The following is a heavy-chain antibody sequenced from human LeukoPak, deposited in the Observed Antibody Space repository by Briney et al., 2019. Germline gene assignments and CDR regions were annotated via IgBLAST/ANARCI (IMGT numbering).Heavy chain of an antibody. CDR3: ARESQLLWLGELTGLEY. V-gene: IGHV4-39*02. CDR2: IYYSGST. J-gene: IGHJ4*02. Sequence: KPSETLSLTCTVSGGSISSSSYYWGWIRQPPGKGLEWIGSIYYSGSTYYNPSLKSRVTISVDTSKNQFSLKLSSVTAADTAVYYCARESQLLWLGELTGLEYWGQGTLVTVSS. D-gene: IGHD3-10*01. CDR1: GGSISSSSYY.